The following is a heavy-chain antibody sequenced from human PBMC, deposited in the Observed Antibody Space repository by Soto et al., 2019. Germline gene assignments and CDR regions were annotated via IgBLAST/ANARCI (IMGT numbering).Heavy chain of an antibody. J-gene: IGHJ5*02. CDR3: AGSIDYMTTSHYCDP. CDR2: IIPIFGTA. D-gene: IGHD4-17*01. Sequence: QVQLVQSGAEVKKPGSSVKVSCKASGGTFSSYAISWVRQAPGQGLEWMGGIIPIFGTANYAQKIQGRVTITADETTRTAYMDLSRLRSEETAVYYCAGSIDYMTTSHYCDPGGQGSLVTVSS. V-gene: IGHV1-69*12. CDR1: GGTFSSYA.